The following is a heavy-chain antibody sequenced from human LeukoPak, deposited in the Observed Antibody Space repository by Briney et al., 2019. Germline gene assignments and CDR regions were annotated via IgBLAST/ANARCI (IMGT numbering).Heavy chain of an antibody. V-gene: IGHV3-23*01. J-gene: IGHJ4*02. CDR2: ISGSGGST. CDR1: GFTFSSYA. CDR3: AKDESGDYLQTYFDY. D-gene: IGHD4-17*01. Sequence: GGSLRLSCAASGFTFSSYAMGWVRQAPGKGLEWVSAISGSGGSTYYADSVKGRFTISRDNSKNTLYLQMNSLRAEDTAVYYCAKDESGDYLQTYFDYWGQGTLVTVSS.